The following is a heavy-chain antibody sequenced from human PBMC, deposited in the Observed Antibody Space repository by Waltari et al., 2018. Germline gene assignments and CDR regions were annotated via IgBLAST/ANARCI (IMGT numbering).Heavy chain of an antibody. CDR2: FYYSGST. D-gene: IGHD1-26*01. CDR3: ARWGGSGDYYYYYMDV. Sequence: QVQLLESGPGLVKPSETLSLTCTVSGGSISSHYWSWIRQPPGKGLEWIGYFYYSGSTNYNPSLKSRVTISVDTSKNQFSLKLSSVTAADTAVYYCARWGGSGDYYYYYMDVWGKGTTVTVSS. V-gene: IGHV4-59*11. J-gene: IGHJ6*03. CDR1: GGSISSHY.